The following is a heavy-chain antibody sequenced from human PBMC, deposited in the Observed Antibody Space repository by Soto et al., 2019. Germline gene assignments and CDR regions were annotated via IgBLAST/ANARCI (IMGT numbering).Heavy chain of an antibody. Sequence: EVQLVESGGGLVQPGGSLRLSCAASGFTFSSYDMHWVRQATGKGLEWVSAIGTAGDTYYPGSVKGRFTISRENAKNSLYLQMNSLRAGDTAVYYCARGLSSGWYVWGMDVWGQGTTVTVSS. CDR2: IGTAGDT. CDR1: GFTFSSYD. CDR3: ARGLSSGWYVWGMDV. V-gene: IGHV3-13*01. J-gene: IGHJ6*02. D-gene: IGHD6-19*01.